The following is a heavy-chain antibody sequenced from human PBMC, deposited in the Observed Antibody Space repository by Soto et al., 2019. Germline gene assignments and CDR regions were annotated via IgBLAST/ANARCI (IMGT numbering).Heavy chain of an antibody. CDR3: ACYFDWAHY. J-gene: IGHJ4*02. D-gene: IGHD3-9*01. Sequence: PSETLSLTCAVSGGSISSGGYSWSWIRQPPGKGLEWIGYIYHSGSTYYNPSLKSRVTISVDTSKNQFSLKLSSVTAADTAVYYCACYFDWAHYWGQGTLVTVSS. CDR2: IYHSGST. V-gene: IGHV4-30-2*01. CDR1: GGSISSGGYS.